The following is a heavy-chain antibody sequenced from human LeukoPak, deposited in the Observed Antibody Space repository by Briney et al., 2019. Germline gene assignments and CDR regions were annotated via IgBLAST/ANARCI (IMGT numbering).Heavy chain of an antibody. J-gene: IGHJ4*02. CDR3: ARTPVSQEPHYFDY. V-gene: IGHV4-30-2*05. Sequence: SETLSLTCTVSGDSISRGSFSWTWIRQAPGKGLEWIGYIYPRGSTYYNPSLKSRVTISVDTSKNQFSLKLSSVTAADTAVYYCARTPVSQEPHYFDYWGQGTLVTVSS. CDR2: IYPRGST. D-gene: IGHD1-14*01. CDR1: GDSISRGSFS.